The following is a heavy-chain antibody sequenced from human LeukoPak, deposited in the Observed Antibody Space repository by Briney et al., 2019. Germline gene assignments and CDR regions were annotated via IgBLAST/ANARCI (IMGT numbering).Heavy chain of an antibody. Sequence: GGSLSCNCAASGFTFNNYARSRVRQAQGKGLEWVSAIHKTGDYTYYTDSVKGRFTISRDNSKNMLYLEMNSLRDEDTAIYYCAKELGHALPFDYWGQGTLVTVSS. D-gene: IGHD2-2*01. CDR3: AKELGHALPFDY. J-gene: IGHJ4*02. V-gene: IGHV3-23*01. CDR2: IHKTGDYT. CDR1: GFTFNNYA.